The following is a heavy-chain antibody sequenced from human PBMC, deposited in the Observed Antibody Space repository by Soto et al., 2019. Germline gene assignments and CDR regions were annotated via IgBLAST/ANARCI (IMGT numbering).Heavy chain of an antibody. Sequence: EVQLLESGGGLVQPGGSLRLSCAASGFTFSSYAMSWVRQAPGKGLEWVSAISGSGGSTYYADSVKGRFTISRDNSKNTLYLQINSLRAEDTAVYYCAKDSGYVVLLLDYWGQGTLVTVSS. V-gene: IGHV3-23*01. CDR3: AKDSGYVVLLLDY. J-gene: IGHJ4*02. D-gene: IGHD5-12*01. CDR1: GFTFSSYA. CDR2: ISGSGGST.